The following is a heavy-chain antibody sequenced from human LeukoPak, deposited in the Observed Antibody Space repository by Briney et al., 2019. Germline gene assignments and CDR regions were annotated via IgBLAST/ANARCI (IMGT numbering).Heavy chain of an antibody. CDR2: ISNNGDYT. Sequence: GGSLRLSCAASGFTFSSSAMSWVRQAPGKGLEWVSAISNNGDYTYYADSVQGRFTISRDNSKSTLCLQMNSLRAEDTAVYYCAKQLGYCSDGSCYFPYWGQGTLVTVSS. CDR1: GFTFSSSA. CDR3: AKQLGYCSDGSCYFPY. J-gene: IGHJ4*02. D-gene: IGHD2-15*01. V-gene: IGHV3-23*01.